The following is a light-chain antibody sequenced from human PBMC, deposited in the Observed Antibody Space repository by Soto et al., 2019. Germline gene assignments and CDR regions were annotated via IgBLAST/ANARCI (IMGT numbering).Light chain of an antibody. J-gene: IGLJ3*02. CDR2: EVS. Sequence: QSALTQPASVSGSPGQTITISCTGTSSDVGSYNLVSWYQQHPGKAPKLMIYEVSKRPSGVSNRFSGSKSGITASLTISGLQAEDEADYYCCSYAGSRILFGGGTKLTVL. CDR1: SSDVGSYNL. V-gene: IGLV2-23*02. CDR3: CSYAGSRIL.